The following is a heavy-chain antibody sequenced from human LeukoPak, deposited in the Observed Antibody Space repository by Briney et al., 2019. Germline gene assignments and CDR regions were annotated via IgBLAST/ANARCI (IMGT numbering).Heavy chain of an antibody. V-gene: IGHV3-7*01. D-gene: IGHD6-19*01. J-gene: IGHJ4*02. Sequence: GGSLRLSCAASGFTFSSYWMSWVRQAPGKGLEWVANIKQDGSEKYYVDSVKGRFTISRDNAKNSLYLQMNSLRAEDTAVYYCARDAYSSGWYFDYWGQGTLVTVSS. CDR1: GFTFSSYW. CDR3: ARDAYSSGWYFDY. CDR2: IKQDGSEK.